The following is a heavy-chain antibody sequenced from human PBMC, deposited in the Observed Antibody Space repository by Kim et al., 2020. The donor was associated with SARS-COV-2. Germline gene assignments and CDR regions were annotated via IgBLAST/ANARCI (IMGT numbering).Heavy chain of an antibody. CDR3: ARDAEDYDILTGTI. CDR2: ISSSSSYI. D-gene: IGHD3-9*01. CDR1: GFTFSSYS. V-gene: IGHV3-21*01. Sequence: GGSLRLSCAASGFTFSSYSMNWVRQAPGKGLEWVSSISSSSSYIYYADSVKGRFTISRDNAKNSLYLQMNRLRAEDTAVYYCARDAEDYDILTGTIWGQGTMVTVSS. J-gene: IGHJ3*02.